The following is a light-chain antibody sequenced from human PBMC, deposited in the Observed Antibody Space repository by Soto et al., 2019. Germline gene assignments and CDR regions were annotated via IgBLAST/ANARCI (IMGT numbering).Light chain of an antibody. J-gene: IGLJ3*02. CDR1: TSNIGNNY. CDR3: GTWDSSLSVGV. V-gene: IGLV1-51*01. CDR2: DNN. Sequence: QSVLTQPPSVSAAPGQKVTISCSRSTSNIGNNYVSWYQHVPGTAPKLLIYDNNERPSGIPDRFFASKSGTSATLGITGLQTGDEADYYCGTWDSSLSVGVFGGGTKLTVL.